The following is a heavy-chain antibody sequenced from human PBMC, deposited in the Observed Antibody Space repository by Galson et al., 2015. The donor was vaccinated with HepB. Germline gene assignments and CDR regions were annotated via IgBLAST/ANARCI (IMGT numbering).Heavy chain of an antibody. CDR3: AREHITRDFWSGYNYYYYMDV. CDR1: GSTFTGYY. Sequence: SVKVSCKASGSTFTGYYMHWVRQAPGQGLEWMGWINPNSGGTNYAQKFQGWVTMTRDTSISTAYMELSRLRSDDTAVYYCAREHITRDFWSGYNYYYYMDVWGKGTTVTVSS. D-gene: IGHD3-3*01. V-gene: IGHV1-2*04. J-gene: IGHJ6*03. CDR2: INPNSGGT.